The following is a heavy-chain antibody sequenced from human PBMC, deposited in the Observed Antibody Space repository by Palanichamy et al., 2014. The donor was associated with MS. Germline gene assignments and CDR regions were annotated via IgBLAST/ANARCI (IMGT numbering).Heavy chain of an antibody. CDR3: ARKDREDGWYFDL. J-gene: IGHJ2*01. D-gene: IGHD5-24*01. V-gene: IGHV1-69*10. Sequence: MGGIIPILGIANYAQKFQGRVTITADESTSTAYMELSSLRSEDTAVYYCARKDREDGWYFDLWGRGTLVTVSS. CDR2: IIPILGIA.